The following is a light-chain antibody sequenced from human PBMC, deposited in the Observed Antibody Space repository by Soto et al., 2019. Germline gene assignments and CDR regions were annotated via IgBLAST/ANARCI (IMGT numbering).Light chain of an antibody. V-gene: IGKV1-6*01. Sequence: IRVTQSPSSLSASVEDRVTITCRASQGIRNGLGWYQQKPGKAPKLLIYAASTLQSGVPSRFSGSGSGTDFTLTISSLQPEDFATYYCLQDDNYPLSFGGGTKVEIK. CDR2: AAS. CDR1: QGIRNG. J-gene: IGKJ4*01. CDR3: LQDDNYPLS.